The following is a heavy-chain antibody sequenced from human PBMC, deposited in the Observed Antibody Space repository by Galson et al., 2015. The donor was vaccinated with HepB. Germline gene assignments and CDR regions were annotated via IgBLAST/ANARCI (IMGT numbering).Heavy chain of an antibody. Sequence: SVKVSCKASGYTFTGYYMHWVRQAPGQGLEWMGWINPNSGGTNYAQKFQGWVTMTRDTSISTAYMELSRLRSDDTAVYYCARGSSYQLLKNFLDYWGQGTLVTVSS. CDR3: ARGSSYQLLKNFLDY. V-gene: IGHV1-2*04. CDR2: INPNSGGT. D-gene: IGHD2-2*01. J-gene: IGHJ4*02. CDR1: GYTFTGYY.